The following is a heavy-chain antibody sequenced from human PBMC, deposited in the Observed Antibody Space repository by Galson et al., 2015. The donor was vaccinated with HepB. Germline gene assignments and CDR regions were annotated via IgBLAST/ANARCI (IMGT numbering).Heavy chain of an antibody. J-gene: IGHJ4*02. CDR3: AKRERAVAGKGGSSFDY. D-gene: IGHD6-19*01. Sequence: SLRLSCAASGFTFSNYAMSWVRQAPGKGLEAVSTISGSGGTTYYADSVKGRFTISRDNSKNTLYLQMNSLRAEDTAVYYCAKRERAVAGKGGSSFDYWGQGILVTVSS. CDR2: ISGSGGTT. V-gene: IGHV3-23*01. CDR1: GFTFSNYA.